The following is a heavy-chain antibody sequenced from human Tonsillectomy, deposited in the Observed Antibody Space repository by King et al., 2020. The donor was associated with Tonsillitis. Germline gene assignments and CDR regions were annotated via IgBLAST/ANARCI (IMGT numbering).Heavy chain of an antibody. Sequence: VQLVESGGGLVQPGGSLRLSCAASGITFSSYEMNWVRQAPGKGLEWFSYISSSGSIIYYADSVKGRFTISRENAKNSLALQMNSLRAEDTAVYYCAREGYDFWSGYYMAFDIWGQGTLVTVSS. J-gene: IGHJ3*02. CDR1: GITFSSYE. D-gene: IGHD3-3*01. V-gene: IGHV3-48*03. CDR3: AREGYDFWSGYYMAFDI. CDR2: ISSSGSII.